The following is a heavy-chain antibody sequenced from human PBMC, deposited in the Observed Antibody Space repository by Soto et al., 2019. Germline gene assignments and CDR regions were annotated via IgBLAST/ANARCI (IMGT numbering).Heavy chain of an antibody. D-gene: IGHD3-22*01. CDR3: EKDWSQRVGEYYYDSSGYYFADY. J-gene: IGHJ4*02. CDR2: ISGSGGST. Sequence: EVQLLESGGGLVQPGGSLRLSCAASGFTFSSYAMSWVRQAPGKGLEWVSAISGSGGSTYYADSVKGRFTISRDNSKNTLYLQMNSLRAEDTAVYYCEKDWSQRVGEYYYDSSGYYFADYWGQGTLVTVSS. V-gene: IGHV3-23*01. CDR1: GFTFSSYA.